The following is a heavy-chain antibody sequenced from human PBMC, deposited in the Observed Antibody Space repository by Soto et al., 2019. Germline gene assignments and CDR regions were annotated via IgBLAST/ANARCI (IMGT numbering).Heavy chain of an antibody. CDR1: GGSISSSNW. V-gene: IGHV4-28*01. Sequence: SETLSLTCTVSGGSISSSNWWGWIRQPPGKGLEWIGYIFYSGTTYYNPSLKSRVTMSVDTSKNQFSLKLTSVTAVDTAVYYCARREIQGPIDYWGQGTLVTVSS. CDR2: IFYSGTT. J-gene: IGHJ4*02. CDR3: ARREIQGPIDY. D-gene: IGHD1-26*01.